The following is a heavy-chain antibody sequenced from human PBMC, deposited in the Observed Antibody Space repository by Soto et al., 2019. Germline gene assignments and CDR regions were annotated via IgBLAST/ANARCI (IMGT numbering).Heavy chain of an antibody. V-gene: IGHV4-39*01. CDR1: GGSISSSSYY. Sequence: PSETLSLTCTVSGGSISSSSYYWGWIRQPPGKGLEWIGSIYYSGSTYYNPSLKSRVTISVDTSKNQFSLKLSSVTAADTAVYYCARGSRGYCSGGSCYSAAEYFQHWGQGTLVTVS. CDR2: IYYSGST. CDR3: ARGSRGYCSGGSCYSAAEYFQH. D-gene: IGHD2-15*01. J-gene: IGHJ1*01.